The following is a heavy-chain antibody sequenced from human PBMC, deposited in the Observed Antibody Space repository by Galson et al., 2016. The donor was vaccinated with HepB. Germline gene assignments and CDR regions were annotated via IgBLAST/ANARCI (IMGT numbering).Heavy chain of an antibody. CDR2: ISYDGSIK. CDR1: GFTFSSSA. CDR3: ARVTPVAGKNA. J-gene: IGHJ5*02. V-gene: IGHV3-30-3*01. D-gene: IGHD6-19*01. Sequence: SLRLSCAASGFTFSSSAMTWVRQAPGKGLEFVAVISYDGSIKLYAESVKGRFTVSRDNSKNTLYLQMSNLRPEDTAVYYCARVTPVAGKNAWGQGTLVTVSS.